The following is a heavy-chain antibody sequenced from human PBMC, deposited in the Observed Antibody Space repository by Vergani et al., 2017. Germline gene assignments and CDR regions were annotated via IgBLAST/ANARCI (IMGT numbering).Heavy chain of an antibody. CDR2: IYYSGST. CDR3: ARALYYDFWSGYMGLDAFDI. CDR1: GGSVSSDSYY. Sequence: QVQLQESGPGLVKPSETLSLTCTVSGGSVSSDSYYWSWIRQPAGKGLEWIGDIYYSGSTNYNPSLKSRVTISVDTSTNQFSLKLNSVTAAGTAVYYCARALYYDFWSGYMGLDAFDIWGQGTMVTVSS. J-gene: IGHJ3*02. D-gene: IGHD3-3*01. V-gene: IGHV4-61*10.